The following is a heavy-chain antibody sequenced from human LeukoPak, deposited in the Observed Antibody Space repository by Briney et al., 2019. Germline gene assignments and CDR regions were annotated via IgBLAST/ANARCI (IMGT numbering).Heavy chain of an antibody. V-gene: IGHV4-34*01. D-gene: IGHD3-10*01. CDR1: GSFFRDYY. Sequence: SETLSLTCDVSGSFFRDYYWSWIRQPPGKGLEWIGEINPSGPTNYNPSLKSRITISLDTSKNHFSLKLTSMTAADTAVYYCARGYSVQYYGSGTYRDSWGHGTLVTVST. CDR2: INPSGPT. J-gene: IGHJ4*03. CDR3: ARGYSVQYYGSGTYRDS.